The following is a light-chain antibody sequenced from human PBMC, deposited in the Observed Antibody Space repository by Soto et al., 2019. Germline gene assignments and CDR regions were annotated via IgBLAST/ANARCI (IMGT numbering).Light chain of an antibody. Sequence: DIQMTPSPSSVSASVGDRVTITCRASQGIAYWLAWYQQKPGKAPKLLIYAASSLQTGIPSRFSGTGSGTDFTLTISSLQPEDVATYYCQKYNSAPKTFGQGTKVDIK. V-gene: IGKV1-27*01. CDR2: AAS. CDR3: QKYNSAPKT. CDR1: QGIAYW. J-gene: IGKJ1*01.